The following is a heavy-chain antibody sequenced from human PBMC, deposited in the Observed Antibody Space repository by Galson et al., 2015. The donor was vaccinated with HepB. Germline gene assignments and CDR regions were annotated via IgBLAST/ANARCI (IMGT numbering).Heavy chain of an antibody. Sequence: SLRLSCAASGFTFSSYAMHWVRQAPGKGLGWVAVISYDGSKKYYADSVKGRFAISRDNSKNTLYLQMDSLRVEDTAVYYCARGDVSDYVPTPFDSWGQGTLVTVSS. CDR2: ISYDGSKK. J-gene: IGHJ4*02. D-gene: IGHD1-26*01. CDR1: GFTFSSYA. CDR3: ARGDVSDYVPTPFDS. V-gene: IGHV3-30*09.